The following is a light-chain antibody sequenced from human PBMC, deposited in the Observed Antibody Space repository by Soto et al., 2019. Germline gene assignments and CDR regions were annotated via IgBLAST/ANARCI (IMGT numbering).Light chain of an antibody. J-gene: IGLJ2*01. CDR3: SSYAGSNNLV. CDR2: EVS. Sequence: QSVLTQPPSASGSPGQSVTISCTGTSSDVGGYNYVSWYQQHPGKAPKLMIYEVSKRPSGVPDRFSGSKSGNTASLTVSGLHAEDEADYYCSSYAGSNNLVFGGGTKLTAL. CDR1: SSDVGGYNY. V-gene: IGLV2-8*01.